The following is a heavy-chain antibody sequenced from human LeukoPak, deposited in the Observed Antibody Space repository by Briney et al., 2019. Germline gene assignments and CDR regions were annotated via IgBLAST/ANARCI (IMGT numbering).Heavy chain of an antibody. D-gene: IGHD3-22*01. V-gene: IGHV3-21*01. Sequence: GGSLRLSCAASGFTFSSYSMNWVRQAPGKGLEWDSSISSSSSYIYYADSVKGRFTISRDNAKNSLYLQMNSLRAEDTAVYYCARARGYYDSSGYYYGYWGQGTLVTVSS. CDR3: ARARGYYDSSGYYYGY. J-gene: IGHJ4*02. CDR2: ISSSSSYI. CDR1: GFTFSSYS.